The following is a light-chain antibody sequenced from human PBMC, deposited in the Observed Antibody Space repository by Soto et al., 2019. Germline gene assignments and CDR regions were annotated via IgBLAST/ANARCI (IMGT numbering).Light chain of an antibody. J-gene: IGLJ1*01. V-gene: IGLV3-27*01. Sequence: SYELTQPSSVSVSAGQTARITCSGDVLAKKYARWFQQKPGQAPVLVIYKDSERPSGIPERFSGSSSGTTVTLTISGAQVEDEADYYCYSAADNSPHSVFGTGTKVTVL. CDR1: VLAKKY. CDR3: YSAADNSPHSV. CDR2: KDS.